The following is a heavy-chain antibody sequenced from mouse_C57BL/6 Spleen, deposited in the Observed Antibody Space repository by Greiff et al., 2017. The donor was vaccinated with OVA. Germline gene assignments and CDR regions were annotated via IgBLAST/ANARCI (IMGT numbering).Heavy chain of an antibody. Sequence: DVQLQESGAELVRPGASVKLSCTASGFNIKDDYMHWVKQRPEQGLEWIGWIDPENGDTEYASKFQGKATITADTSSNTAYLQLSSLTSEDTAVYYCTTNWEGYWGQGTTLTVSS. CDR2: IDPENGDT. J-gene: IGHJ2*01. V-gene: IGHV14-4*01. CDR3: TTNWEGY. D-gene: IGHD4-1*01. CDR1: GFNIKDDY.